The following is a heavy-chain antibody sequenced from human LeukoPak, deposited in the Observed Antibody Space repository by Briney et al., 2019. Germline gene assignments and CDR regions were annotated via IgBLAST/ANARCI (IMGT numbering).Heavy chain of an antibody. V-gene: IGHV1-8*01. CDR1: GYTFTSYD. CDR2: MNPNSGNT. Sequence: ASVKVSCKASGYTFTSYDINWVRQATGQGLEWMGWMNPNSGNTGYAQKFQGRVTMTRNTSISTAYMEVSSLRSEDTAVYYCARLGPAYDYVRRTGIDYWGQGTLVTVSS. CDR3: ARLGPAYDYVRRTGIDY. J-gene: IGHJ4*02. D-gene: IGHD3-16*01.